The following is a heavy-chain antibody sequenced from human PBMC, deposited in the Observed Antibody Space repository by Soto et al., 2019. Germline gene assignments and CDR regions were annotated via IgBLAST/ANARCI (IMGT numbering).Heavy chain of an antibody. V-gene: IGHV3-9*01. Sequence: GGSLRLSCAASGFTFDDYAMHWVRQAPGKGLEWVSGISWNSGSIGYADSVKGRFTISRDNAKNSLYLQMNSLRAEDTALYYCAKAPTDFWSSSVVLHFDYWGQGTLVTVSS. CDR3: AKAPTDFWSSSVVLHFDY. CDR1: GFTFDDYA. D-gene: IGHD3-3*01. CDR2: ISWNSGSI. J-gene: IGHJ4*02.